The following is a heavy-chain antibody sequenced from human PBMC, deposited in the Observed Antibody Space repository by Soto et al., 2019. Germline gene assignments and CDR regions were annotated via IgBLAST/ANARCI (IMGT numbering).Heavy chain of an antibody. D-gene: IGHD5-18*01. CDR2: VYNSGST. CDR1: GGSISSNY. Sequence: SETLSLTCTVSGGSISSNYWTWIRQPPGKGLEWIGYVYNSGSTNYNPSLKSRVTISEDTSKSQFSLKVNSMTAADTAVYYCARGAGFSYASTWFDIWGQGTLVTVSS. V-gene: IGHV4-59*01. CDR3: ARGAGFSYASTWFDI. J-gene: IGHJ5*02.